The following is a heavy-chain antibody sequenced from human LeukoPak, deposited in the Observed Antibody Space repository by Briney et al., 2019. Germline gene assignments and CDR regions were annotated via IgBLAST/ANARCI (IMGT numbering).Heavy chain of an antibody. CDR2: IYYSGIT. CDR3: ARGESWNALNY. Sequence: PSETLSLTCTVSGGSISTYYWSWIRQPPGKGLEWIGYIYYSGITNYNPSLKSRATISVDTSKNQFSLKLNSVTAADTAVYYCARGESWNALNYWGQGTLVTVSS. CDR1: GGSISTYY. J-gene: IGHJ4*02. D-gene: IGHD1-1*01. V-gene: IGHV4-59*12.